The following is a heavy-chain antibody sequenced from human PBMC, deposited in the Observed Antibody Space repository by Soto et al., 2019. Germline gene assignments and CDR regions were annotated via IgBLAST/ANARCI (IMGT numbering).Heavy chain of an antibody. Sequence: KLSETLSLTCTVSGGSVSSGSYYWSWIRQPPGKGLEWIGYIYYSGSTNYNPSLKSRVTISVDTSKNQFSLKLSSVTAADTAVYYCARDRPHGIYYYYGMDVWGQGTTVTVSS. CDR1: GGSVSSGSYY. CDR3: ARDRPHGIYYYYGMDV. J-gene: IGHJ6*02. CDR2: IYYSGST. V-gene: IGHV4-61*01.